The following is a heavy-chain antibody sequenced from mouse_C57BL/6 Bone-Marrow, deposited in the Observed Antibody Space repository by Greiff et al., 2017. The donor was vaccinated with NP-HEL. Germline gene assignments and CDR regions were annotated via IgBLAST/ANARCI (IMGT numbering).Heavy chain of an antibody. CDR1: GFNIKDDY. CDR2: LDPENGDT. CDR3: TTWGLPYWYFDV. Sequence: EVMLVESGAELVRPGASVKLSCTASGFNIKDDYMHWVKQRPEQGLEWIGWLDPENGDTEYASQFQGKATITADTSSNTAYLQLSSLTSEDTAVYYCTTWGLPYWYFDVRGTGTTVTVSS. D-gene: IGHD2-4*01. V-gene: IGHV14-4*01. J-gene: IGHJ1*03.